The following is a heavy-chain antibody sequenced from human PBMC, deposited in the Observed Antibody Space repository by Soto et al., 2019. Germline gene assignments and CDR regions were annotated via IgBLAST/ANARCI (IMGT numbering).Heavy chain of an antibody. CDR1: GYTFTGYY. J-gene: IGHJ4*02. V-gene: IGHV1-2*04. Sequence: ASVKVSCKASGYTFTGYYMHWVRQAPGQGLEWMGWINPNSGGTNYAQKFQGWVTMTRDTSISTAYMELSRLRSDDTAVYYCAREWGGIVVVPAAMDYFDYWGQGTLVTVSS. D-gene: IGHD2-2*01. CDR2: INPNSGGT. CDR3: AREWGGIVVVPAAMDYFDY.